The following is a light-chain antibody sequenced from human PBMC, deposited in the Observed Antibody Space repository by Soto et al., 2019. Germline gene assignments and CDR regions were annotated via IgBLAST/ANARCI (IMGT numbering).Light chain of an antibody. Sequence: EIVLTQSPGTLSLSPGERATLSCRASQSVSSTYVAWYQQKSGQAPRLLIYGASSRATGIPDRFSGSGSGTDFTLTINRLEPEDFAVYYCQQYGNSPAITFGQGTRLEIK. CDR2: GAS. V-gene: IGKV3-20*01. CDR1: QSVSSTY. CDR3: QQYGNSPAIT. J-gene: IGKJ5*01.